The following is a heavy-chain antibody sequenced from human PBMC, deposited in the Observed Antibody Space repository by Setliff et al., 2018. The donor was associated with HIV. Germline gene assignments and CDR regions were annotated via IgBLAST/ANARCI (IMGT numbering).Heavy chain of an antibody. CDR2: IDPQDGET. J-gene: IGHJ4*02. D-gene: IGHD4-4*01. Sequence: ASVKVSCKASGYTFTDYFIHWILQAPGKGLEWMGRIDPQDGETTFAEKSQGRVTVTADTSTDIAYMELSSLRSDDTAVYYCAAIAYSRPDYWGQGTLVTVS. CDR1: GYTFTDYF. V-gene: IGHV1-69-2*01. CDR3: AAIAYSRPDY.